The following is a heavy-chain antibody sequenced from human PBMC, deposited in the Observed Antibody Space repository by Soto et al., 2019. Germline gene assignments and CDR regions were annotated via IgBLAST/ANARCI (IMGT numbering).Heavy chain of an antibody. D-gene: IGHD6-6*01. J-gene: IGHJ4*02. CDR2: IYYSGST. Sequence: QVQLQESGPRLVKPSQTLSLSCTVSSGSISNNNYYWSWIRQQPGKDLEWMGYIYYSGSTFYNPSLESRLTISVDTSKNQFSLNLNSVTAADTAVYFCARVATSGMHFYFDSWGQGTLVTVSS. V-gene: IGHV4-30-4*01. CDR3: ARVATSGMHFYFDS. CDR1: SGSISNNNYY.